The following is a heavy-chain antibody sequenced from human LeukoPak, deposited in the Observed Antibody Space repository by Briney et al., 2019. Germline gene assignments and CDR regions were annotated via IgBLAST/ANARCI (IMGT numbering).Heavy chain of an antibody. Sequence: SETLSLTCTVSGGSISSYYWSWIRQPPGKGLEWVGYIYYSGSTNYNPSLKSRVTISVDTSKNQVSLKVSSVTAADTAMFYCARIMADQNAFDMWGQGTMVTVSS. D-gene: IGHD2-8*01. CDR3: ARIMADQNAFDM. CDR1: GGSISSYY. CDR2: IYYSGST. V-gene: IGHV4-59*08. J-gene: IGHJ3*02.